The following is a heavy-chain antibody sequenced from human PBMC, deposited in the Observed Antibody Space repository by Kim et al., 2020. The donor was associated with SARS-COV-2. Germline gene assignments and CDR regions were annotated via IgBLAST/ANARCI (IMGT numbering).Heavy chain of an antibody. Sequence: SETLSLTCAVYGGSFSGYYWSWIRQPPGKGLEWIGEINHSGSTNYNPSLKSRVTISVDTSKNQFSLKLSSVTAADTAVYYCARGRMEYSSSSANFDYWGQGTLVTVSS. CDR3: ARGRMEYSSSSANFDY. D-gene: IGHD6-6*01. CDR1: GGSFSGYY. V-gene: IGHV4-34*01. J-gene: IGHJ4*02. CDR2: INHSGST.